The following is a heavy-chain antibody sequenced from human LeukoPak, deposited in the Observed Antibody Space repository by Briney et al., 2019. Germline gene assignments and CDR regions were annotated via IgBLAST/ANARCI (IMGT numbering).Heavy chain of an antibody. CDR1: GASISSGNYY. J-gene: IGHJ4*02. D-gene: IGHD3-22*01. Sequence: SETLSLTCTVSGASISSGNYYWSWIRQPAGKGLEWIGRIYTSGNTNYNPSLKSRVTISFDTSKNQFSLKLSAVTAADTAVYYCARSREVYYDSSGYPFDYWGQGTLVTVSS. CDR2: IYTSGNT. CDR3: ARSREVYYDSSGYPFDY. V-gene: IGHV4-61*02.